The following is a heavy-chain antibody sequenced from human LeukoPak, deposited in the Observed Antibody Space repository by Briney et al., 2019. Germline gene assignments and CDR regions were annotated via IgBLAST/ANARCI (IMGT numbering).Heavy chain of an antibody. CDR2: ISSSSSYI. CDR1: GFTFSSYS. V-gene: IGHV3-21*01. CDR3: ARVIAAAGIDY. Sequence: GGSLRLSCAASGFTFSSYSMNWVRQAPGKGVEWVSSISSSSSYIYYADSVKGRFTISRDNAKNSLYLQMNSLRAEDTAVYYCARVIAAAGIDYWGQGTLVTVSS. D-gene: IGHD6-13*01. J-gene: IGHJ4*02.